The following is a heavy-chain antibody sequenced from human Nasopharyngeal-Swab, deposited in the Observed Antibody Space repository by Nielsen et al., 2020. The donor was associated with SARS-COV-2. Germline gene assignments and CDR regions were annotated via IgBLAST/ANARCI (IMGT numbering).Heavy chain of an antibody. Sequence: ASVKVSCKASGYTFTTYYMNWVRQAPGQGLEWMGIINPSGGSTTYAQKFQGRVTMTRDTSTRTVYMELSSLRSEDTAVYYCARDLGYRYDGYWGQGTLVTVSS. CDR2: INPSGGST. CDR1: GYTFTTYY. D-gene: IGHD5-18*01. CDR3: ARDLGYRYDGY. J-gene: IGHJ4*02. V-gene: IGHV1-46*01.